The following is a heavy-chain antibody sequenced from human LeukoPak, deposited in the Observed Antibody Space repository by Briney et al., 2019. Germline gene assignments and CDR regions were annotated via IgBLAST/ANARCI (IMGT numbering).Heavy chain of an antibody. CDR3: ARYDFWSGSRPFDY. CDR1: GYTFTSYG. CDR2: ISAYNGNT. V-gene: IGHV1-18*01. Sequence: GASVKVSCKASGYTFTSYGISWVRQAPGQGLEWMGWISAYNGNTNYAQKLQGRVTMTADTSTSTAYMELRSLRSDDTAVYYCARYDFWSGSRPFDYWGQGTLVTVSS. J-gene: IGHJ4*02. D-gene: IGHD3-3*01.